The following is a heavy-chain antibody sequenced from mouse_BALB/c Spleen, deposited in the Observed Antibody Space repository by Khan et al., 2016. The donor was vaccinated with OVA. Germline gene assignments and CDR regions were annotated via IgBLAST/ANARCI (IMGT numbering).Heavy chain of an antibody. CDR1: GYTFTDYA. D-gene: IGHD2-3*01. Sequence: QVRLQQSGPELVRPGVSVKISCKGSGYTFTDYAMYWVKQSHAKSLEWIGLISTYSGNTNYNQKFKGKATMTVDKSSSTAYMELARLTSEDSAIYYCARPAYDGYSDYWGQGTTLTVSS. V-gene: IGHV1S137*01. CDR2: ISTYSGNT. J-gene: IGHJ2*01. CDR3: ARPAYDGYSDY.